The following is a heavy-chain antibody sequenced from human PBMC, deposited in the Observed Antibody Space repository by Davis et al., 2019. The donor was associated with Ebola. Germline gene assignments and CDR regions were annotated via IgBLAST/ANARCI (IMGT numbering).Heavy chain of an antibody. CDR2: ISGSGGST. D-gene: IGHD3-10*01. Sequence: GGSLRLSCAASGFTFSSYAMSWVRQAPGKGLEWVSAISGSGGSTYYADPVKGRFTISRDNSKNTLYLQMNSLRPEDTAVYYCARDLATGTDFYYMDVWGKGTTVTVSS. J-gene: IGHJ6*03. V-gene: IGHV3-23*01. CDR3: ARDLATGTDFYYMDV. CDR1: GFTFSSYA.